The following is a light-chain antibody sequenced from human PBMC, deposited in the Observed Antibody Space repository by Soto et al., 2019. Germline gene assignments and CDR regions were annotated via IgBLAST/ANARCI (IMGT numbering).Light chain of an antibody. V-gene: IGKV4-1*01. J-gene: IGKJ1*01. CDR3: QQYYSIPLT. CDR1: QSVLYSSNNKNY. CDR2: WAS. Sequence: DIVMTQSPDSLAVSLGERATINCKSSQSVLYSSNNKNYLTWYQQKPGQPPKLLIYWASTRESGVPDRFSGSESGTDFTLTIGSLQAEDVAVYYCQQYYSIPLTFGQGTKVEIK.